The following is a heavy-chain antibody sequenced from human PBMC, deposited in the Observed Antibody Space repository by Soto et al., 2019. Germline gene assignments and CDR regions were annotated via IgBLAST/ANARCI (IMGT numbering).Heavy chain of an antibody. CDR3: ASGRSRDLNLGAVDI. D-gene: IGHD1-26*01. V-gene: IGHV1-69*18. CDR2: IIPVFGTQ. Sequence: QMQVVQSGAELKKPGSSVKGSCKASRGSFSSYGIVWVRQAPGQGLEWMGRIIPVFGTQTDAQTFQGRVTMSVDASRTSAYRELSGRMSEDTALYYCASGRSRDLNLGAVDIGGQGTMVIVAS. J-gene: IGHJ3*02. CDR1: RGSFSSYG.